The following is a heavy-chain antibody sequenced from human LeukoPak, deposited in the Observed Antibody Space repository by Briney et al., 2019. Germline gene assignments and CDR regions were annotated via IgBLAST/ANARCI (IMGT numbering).Heavy chain of an antibody. CDR2: IKSKTDGGTT. CDR3: TTTPIAAAVPYYFDY. D-gene: IGHD6-13*01. CDR1: GFTFSNAW. Sequence: PGGSLRLSCAASGFTFSNAWMSWVRQAPGKGLEWVGRIKSKTDGGTTDYAAPVKGRFTISRDDSKNTLYLQMNSLKTEDTAVYYCTTTPIAAAVPYYFDYWGQGTLVTVSS. J-gene: IGHJ4*02. V-gene: IGHV3-15*01.